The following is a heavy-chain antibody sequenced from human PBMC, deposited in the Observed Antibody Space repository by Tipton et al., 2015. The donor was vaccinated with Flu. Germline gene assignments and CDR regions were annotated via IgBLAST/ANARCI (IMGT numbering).Heavy chain of an antibody. Sequence: TLSLTCSVSGGSLTNYYWSWIRQTPQKGLEWIGYVHYTGKTKFNPSLKSRLVMPVDTSKNQLYLRLTSLTASDTAVYYCARHTYAQLGPPYFDFWGQGTLVTVSS. CDR3: ARHTYAQLGPPYFDF. CDR1: GGSLTNYY. CDR2: VHYTGKT. V-gene: IGHV4-59*08. D-gene: IGHD1-1*01. J-gene: IGHJ4*02.